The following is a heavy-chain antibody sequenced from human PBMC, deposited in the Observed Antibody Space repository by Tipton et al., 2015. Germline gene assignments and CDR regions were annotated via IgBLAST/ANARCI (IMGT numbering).Heavy chain of an antibody. Sequence: SLRLSCAASGFTFSSYGMHWVRQAPGKGLEWVAVISYDGSDKYYADSVKGRFTISRDNSKNTLYLQMNSLRAEDTAVYYCASAYGGNSGYFDSWGQGTLVTVSS. V-gene: IGHV3-30*03. CDR2: ISYDGSDK. D-gene: IGHD4-23*01. CDR3: ASAYGGNSGYFDS. CDR1: GFTFSSYG. J-gene: IGHJ4*02.